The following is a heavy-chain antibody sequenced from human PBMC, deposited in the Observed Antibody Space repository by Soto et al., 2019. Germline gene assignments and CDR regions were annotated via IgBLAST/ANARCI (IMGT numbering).Heavy chain of an antibody. CDR1: GYTFTSYY. CDR2: INPSGGST. CDR3: ARGEGIVVVPAAKNWFDP. V-gene: IGHV1-46*03. Sequence: QVQLVQSGAEVKKPGASVKVSCKASGYTFTSYYMHWVRQAPGQGLEWMGIINPSGGSTSYAQKLQGRVTMTRDTSTSTVYMELSSLRSEDTAVYYCARGEGIVVVPAAKNWFDPWGQGTLVTVSS. J-gene: IGHJ5*02. D-gene: IGHD2-2*01.